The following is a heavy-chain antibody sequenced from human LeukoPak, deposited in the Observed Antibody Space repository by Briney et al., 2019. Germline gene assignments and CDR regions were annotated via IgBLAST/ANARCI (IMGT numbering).Heavy chain of an antibody. V-gene: IGHV3-49*04. D-gene: IGHD3-22*01. CDR1: GFTFGDYV. Sequence: GGSLRLSCTASGFTFGDYVMSWVRQAPGKGLEWVGFIRSKAYGGTTKNAASVKGRFTISRDDSRSIAYLQMNSLKTEDTAVYYCARSPRRDYYDSSGYYSSGRNPFDYWGQGTLVTVSS. CDR3: ARSPRRDYYDSSGYYSSGRNPFDY. CDR2: IRSKAYGGTT. J-gene: IGHJ4*02.